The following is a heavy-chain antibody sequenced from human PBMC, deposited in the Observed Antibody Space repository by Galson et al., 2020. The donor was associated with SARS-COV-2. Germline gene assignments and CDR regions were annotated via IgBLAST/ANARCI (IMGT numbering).Heavy chain of an antibody. V-gene: IGHV3-30-3*01. CDR1: GVTFNSYA. J-gene: IGHJ6*02. CDR2: ISYDGSNK. D-gene: IGHD3-22*01. Sequence: TGGSLRLSCAASGVTFNSYAMHWVRQAPGKGLEWVAAISYDGSNKYYADSVKGRFTISRDTSKNTLYLQMNSLRAEDTAVYYCAREKVPITMRVVVIWRTSYYYAMDVWGQGTTVTVSS. CDR3: AREKVPITMRVVVIWRTSYYYAMDV.